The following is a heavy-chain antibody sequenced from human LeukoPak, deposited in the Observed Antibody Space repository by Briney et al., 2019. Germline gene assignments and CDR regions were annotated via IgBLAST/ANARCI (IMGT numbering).Heavy chain of an antibody. J-gene: IGHJ4*02. CDR2: LYHSGST. V-gene: IGHV4-59*01. CDR3: ARGPERSSWYHFDY. CDR1: GRPISRYY. D-gene: IGHD6-13*01. Sequence: SETLSLTRTVSGRPISRYYGIWIRQPPGKALEWIGYLYHSGSTNHNPSLKSRLTISVDTSKNQLPLKLSSVSAADTAVYYCARGPERSSWYHFDYWGQGTLVTVSS.